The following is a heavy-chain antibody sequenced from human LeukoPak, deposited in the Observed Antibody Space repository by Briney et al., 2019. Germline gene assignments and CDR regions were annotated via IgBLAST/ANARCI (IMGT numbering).Heavy chain of an antibody. J-gene: IGHJ4*02. D-gene: IGHD6-19*01. Sequence: GGSLRLSCAASGSPFRSYEMIWVRQASGRGLEWVSYISGSGGTIYYAASVKSRFTISRDNAKNTLYLQMNSLRAEDTAVYYCARDKGGWRPLDYWGQGTLVTVSS. CDR2: ISGSGGTI. CDR3: ARDKGGWRPLDY. V-gene: IGHV3-48*03. CDR1: GSPFRSYE.